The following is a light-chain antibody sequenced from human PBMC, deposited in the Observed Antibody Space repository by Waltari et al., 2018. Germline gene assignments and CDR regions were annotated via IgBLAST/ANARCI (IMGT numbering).Light chain of an antibody. CDR3: QQYHESPPIT. Sequence: EIVMTQSPATLYVSPGERATLSCRASQSISSQLAWYQQKPGQAPRLLIYGASTRATGIPAMFSGSGSGTEFTLTISSLQSEDFAVYFCQQYHESPPITFGPGTKVDIK. CDR1: QSISSQ. V-gene: IGKV3-15*01. CDR2: GAS. J-gene: IGKJ3*01.